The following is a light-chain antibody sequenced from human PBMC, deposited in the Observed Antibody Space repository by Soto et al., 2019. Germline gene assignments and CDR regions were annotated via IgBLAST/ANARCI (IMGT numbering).Light chain of an antibody. V-gene: IGLV1-40*01. CDR1: SSNIGAGYD. J-gene: IGLJ2*01. CDR3: LSFDSSLSVV. Sequence: QPVLTQPPSVSGAPGQRVTISCTGSSSNIGAGYDVHWYQQLPVRAPKLLIYGNTNRPSGVPDRFSGSKSGTSASLAITGLQAEDEADYYCLSFDSSLSVVFGGGTKLTVL. CDR2: GNT.